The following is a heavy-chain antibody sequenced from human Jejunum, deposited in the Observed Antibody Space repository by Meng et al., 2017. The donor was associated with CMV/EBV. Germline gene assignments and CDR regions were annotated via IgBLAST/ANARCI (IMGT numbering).Heavy chain of an antibody. CDR1: GFTFSTYG. V-gene: IGHV3-30*02. Sequence: QVQLVGSGGGVVQPGESLRLSCATSGFTFSTYGMHGVRQAPGKGLEWVTFIRNDGSNKYYVDSVKGRFTTSRDNSKNTVYLQVNSLRVEDTAVYYCVKEGLEYWGQGTLVTVSS. CDR3: VKEGLEY. J-gene: IGHJ4*02. D-gene: IGHD6-6*01. CDR2: IRNDGSNK.